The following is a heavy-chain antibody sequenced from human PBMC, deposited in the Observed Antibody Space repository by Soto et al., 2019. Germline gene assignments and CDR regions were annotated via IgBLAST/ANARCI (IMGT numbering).Heavy chain of an antibody. D-gene: IGHD2-2*01. J-gene: IGHJ5*02. CDR3: ATIGYCSSTSCYRTMGNWFDP. Sequence: EVQLLESGGGLVQPGGSLRLSCAASGFTFSSYAMSWVRQAPGKGLEWVSAISGSGGSTYYADSVKGRCTISRDNSKNTLYLQMNSLRAEDTAVYYCATIGYCSSTSCYRTMGNWFDPWGQGTLVTVSS. V-gene: IGHV3-23*01. CDR2: ISGSGGST. CDR1: GFTFSSYA.